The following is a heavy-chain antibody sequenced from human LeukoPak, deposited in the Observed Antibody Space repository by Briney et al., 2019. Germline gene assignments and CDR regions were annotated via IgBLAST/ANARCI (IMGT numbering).Heavy chain of an antibody. CDR2: VSPPGGGT. D-gene: IGHD7-27*01. V-gene: IGHV3-23*01. J-gene: IGHJ4*02. Sequence: GGSLRLSCAASGFTFSNHGMNWVRQAPGKGLEWLSGVSPPGGGTYYADSVKGRFTISRDDSKNTLPLQMNSLRVEDTAVYHCARDLAWGAFDYWGQGTLVTVSS. CDR3: ARDLAWGAFDY. CDR1: GFTFSNHG.